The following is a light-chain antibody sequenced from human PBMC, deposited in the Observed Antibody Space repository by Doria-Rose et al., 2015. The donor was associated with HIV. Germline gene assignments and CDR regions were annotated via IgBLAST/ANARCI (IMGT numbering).Light chain of an antibody. CDR3: QQYGSLSAIT. CDR1: QTIPSMY. J-gene: IGKJ5*01. V-gene: IGKV3-20*01. Sequence: EIVLTQSPGTLSLSPGERATLSCRASQTIPSMYLGWYQQKLGQAPRLLIYGASSRATGIPDRFSGSGSGTDFTLTISRLEPEDFAVYYCQQYGSLSAITFGQGTRLEIK. CDR2: GAS.